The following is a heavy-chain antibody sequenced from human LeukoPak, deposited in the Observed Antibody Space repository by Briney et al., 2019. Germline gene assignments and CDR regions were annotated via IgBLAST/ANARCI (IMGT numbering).Heavy chain of an antibody. CDR3: ATVASGWYPDY. Sequence: SETLSLTCTVSGGSISSFYYTWIRQPPGKGLEWIGYTDSSGITNYNSSLNSRVTISLDTSQNQFSLKLNSVTAADTAVYYCATVASGWYPDYWGQGALVTVAS. D-gene: IGHD6-19*01. V-gene: IGHV4-59*01. CDR2: TDSSGIT. J-gene: IGHJ4*02. CDR1: GGSISSFY.